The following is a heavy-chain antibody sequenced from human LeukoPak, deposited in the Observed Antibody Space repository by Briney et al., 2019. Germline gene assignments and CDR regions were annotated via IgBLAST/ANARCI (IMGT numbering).Heavy chain of an antibody. J-gene: IGHJ3*02. CDR1: GGSISSYY. V-gene: IGHV4-59*01. CDR3: ASAPYYYDSSGYFLDAFDI. Sequence: SETLSLTCTVSGGSISSYYWSWIRQPPGKGLEWIGCIYYSGSTNYNPSLKSRVTISVDTSKNQFSLKLSSVTAADTAVYYCASAPYYYDSSGYFLDAFDIWGQGTMVTVSS. D-gene: IGHD3-22*01. CDR2: IYYSGST.